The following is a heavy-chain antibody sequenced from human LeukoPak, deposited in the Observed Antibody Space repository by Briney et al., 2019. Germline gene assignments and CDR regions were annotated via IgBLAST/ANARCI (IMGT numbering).Heavy chain of an antibody. D-gene: IGHD1-26*01. V-gene: IGHV3-23*01. CDR1: GFTFSSYA. CDR3: AKDPLYSGSYYFDY. J-gene: IGHJ4*02. CDR2: ISGSGGST. Sequence: GGSLRLSCAASGFTFSSYAMSRVHQAPGKGLEWVSAISGSGGSTYYADSVKGRFTISRDNSKNTLYLQMNSLRAEDTAVYYCAKDPLYSGSYYFDYWGQGTLVTVSS.